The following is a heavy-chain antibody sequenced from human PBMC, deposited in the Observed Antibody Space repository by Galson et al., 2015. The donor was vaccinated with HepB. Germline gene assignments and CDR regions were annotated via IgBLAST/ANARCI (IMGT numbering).Heavy chain of an antibody. D-gene: IGHD3-22*01. J-gene: IGHJ4*02. CDR2: IIPILGIA. CDR3: ARDPDYYDSSGFLRTWYFDY. CDR1: GGTFSSYT. V-gene: IGHV1-69*04. Sequence: SVKVSCKASGGTFSSYTISWVRQAPGQGLEWMGRIIPILGIANYAQKFQGRVTITADKSTSTAYMELSSLRSEDTAVYYCARDPDYYDSSGFLRTWYFDYWGQGTLVTVSS.